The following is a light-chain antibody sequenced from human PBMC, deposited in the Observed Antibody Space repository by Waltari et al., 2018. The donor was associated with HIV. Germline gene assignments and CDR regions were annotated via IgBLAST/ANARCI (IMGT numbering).Light chain of an antibody. CDR3: QQYNNWPRT. V-gene: IGKV3-15*01. CDR2: GAF. J-gene: IGKJ2*01. Sequence: ILMTQYPPTLSLSAAERATISCSASQSVSSNLARYQQTPGQPPRLLIYGAFTRATGIPARFSGRGSGTEFTLTISSLRSEDFVVYYCQQYNNWPRTFGQGTKLQIK. CDR1: QSVSSN.